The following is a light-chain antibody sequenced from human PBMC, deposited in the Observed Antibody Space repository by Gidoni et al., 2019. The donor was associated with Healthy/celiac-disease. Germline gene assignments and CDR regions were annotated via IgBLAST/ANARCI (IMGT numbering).Light chain of an antibody. CDR1: SSNIGSNY. J-gene: IGLJ2*01. CDR2: RNN. Sequence: QSVLTQPPSASGTPRQRVTISCSGSSSNIGSNYVYWYQQLPGTAPKPLIYRNNQRPSGVPDRFSGSKSGTSASLAISGLRSEDEADYYCAAWDDSLSGPVVFGGGTKLTVL. V-gene: IGLV1-47*01. CDR3: AAWDDSLSGPVV.